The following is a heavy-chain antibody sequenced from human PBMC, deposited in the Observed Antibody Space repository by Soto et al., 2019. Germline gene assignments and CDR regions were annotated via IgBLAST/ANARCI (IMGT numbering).Heavy chain of an antibody. CDR3: ARARGYSSSWSDY. Sequence: EVQLVESGGGLVQPGGSLRLSCAASGFTFSSYWMSWVRQAPGKGLEWVANIKQDGSEKYYVDSVKGRFTISRDNAKNSLYLQMNSLRAEDTAVYYCARARGYSSSWSDYWGQGTLVTVSS. CDR1: GFTFSSYW. D-gene: IGHD6-13*01. V-gene: IGHV3-7*04. J-gene: IGHJ4*02. CDR2: IKQDGSEK.